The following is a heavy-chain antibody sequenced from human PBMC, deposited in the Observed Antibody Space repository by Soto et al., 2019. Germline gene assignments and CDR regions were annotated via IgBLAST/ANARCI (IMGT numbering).Heavy chain of an antibody. D-gene: IGHD3-16*01. CDR2: ISGSGGST. V-gene: IGHV3-23*01. J-gene: IGHJ4*02. Sequence: GGSLRLSCAASGFTFSSYAMSWVRQAPGKGLEWVSAISGSGGSTYYADSVKGRFTISRDNSKNTLYLQMNSLRAEDTAVYYCAKDLPVGPRPGGGPPDYWGQGTLVTVSS. CDR1: GFTFSSYA. CDR3: AKDLPVGPRPGGGPPDY.